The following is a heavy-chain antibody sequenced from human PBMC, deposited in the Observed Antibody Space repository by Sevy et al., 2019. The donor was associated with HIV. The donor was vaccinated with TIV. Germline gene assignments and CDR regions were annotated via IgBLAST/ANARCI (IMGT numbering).Heavy chain of an antibody. V-gene: IGHV4-61*08. CDR3: ARDRIFAVGFNGMDV. D-gene: IGHD3-3*02. J-gene: IGHJ6*02. Sequence: SETLSLTCTVSGGSVSSGGHYRGWVRQPPGKGLEWIGYIHYSGNTNYNPSLKSRVTISVDTSKEQFSLKLSSVTAADTAVYYCARDRIFAVGFNGMDVWGQGTTVTVSS. CDR2: IHYSGNT. CDR1: GGSVSSGGHY.